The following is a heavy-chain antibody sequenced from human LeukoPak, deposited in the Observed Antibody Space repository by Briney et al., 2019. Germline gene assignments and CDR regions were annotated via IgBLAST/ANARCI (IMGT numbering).Heavy chain of an antibody. CDR3: ARAPRVYAARGPYYFDY. V-gene: IGHV4-34*01. CDR1: GGSFSGYY. CDR2: INHSGST. Sequence: PSETLSLTCAVCGGSFSGYYWSWLRQPPGKGLEWIGEINHSGSTNYNPSLKSRVTISVDTSKNQFSLKLSSVTAADTAVYYCARAPRVYAARGPYYFDYWGQGTLVTVSS. D-gene: IGHD2-8*01. J-gene: IGHJ4*02.